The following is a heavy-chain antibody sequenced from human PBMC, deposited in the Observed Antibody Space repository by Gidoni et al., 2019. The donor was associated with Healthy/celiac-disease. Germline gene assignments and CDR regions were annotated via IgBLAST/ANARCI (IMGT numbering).Heavy chain of an antibody. CDR3: ASAPIVGATMYFQH. D-gene: IGHD1-26*01. CDR1: GGNFSSYA. CDR2: IIPIFGTA. Sequence: QVQLVQSGAEVKKPGSSVKVSCKASGGNFSSYAISWVRQAPGQGLEWMGGIIPIFGTANYAQKFQGRVTITADESTSTAYMELSSLRSEDTAVYYCASAPIVGATMYFQHWGQGTLVTVSS. V-gene: IGHV1-69*01. J-gene: IGHJ1*01.